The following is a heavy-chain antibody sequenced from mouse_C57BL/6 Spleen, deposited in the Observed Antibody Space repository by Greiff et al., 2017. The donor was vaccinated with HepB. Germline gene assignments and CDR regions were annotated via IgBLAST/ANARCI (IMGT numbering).Heavy chain of an antibody. CDR1: GYSFTGYY. CDR2: INPSTGGT. V-gene: IGHV1-42*01. CDR3: ARRLSYDGRDY. J-gene: IGHJ4*01. D-gene: IGHD1-2*01. Sequence: EVQLQQSGPELVKPGASVKISCKASGYSFTGYYMNWVKQSPEKSLEWIGEINPSTGGTTYNQKFKAKATLTVDKSSSTAYMQLKSLTSEDSAVYYCARRLSYDGRDYWGQGTSVTASS.